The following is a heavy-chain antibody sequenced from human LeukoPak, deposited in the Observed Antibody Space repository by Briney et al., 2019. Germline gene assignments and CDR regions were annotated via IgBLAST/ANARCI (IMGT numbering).Heavy chain of an antibody. Sequence: PGGSLRLSRAASGFTFSSYAMSWVRQAPGKGLEWVSAISGSGGSTYYADSVKGRFTISRDNSKNTLYLQMNSLRAEDTAVYYCAKGRDDFWSGYVYFDYWGQGTLVTVSS. CDR3: AKGRDDFWSGYVYFDY. CDR1: GFTFSSYA. CDR2: ISGSGGST. J-gene: IGHJ4*02. D-gene: IGHD3-3*01. V-gene: IGHV3-23*01.